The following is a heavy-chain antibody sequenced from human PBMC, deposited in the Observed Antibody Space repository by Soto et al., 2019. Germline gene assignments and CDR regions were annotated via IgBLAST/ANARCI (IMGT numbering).Heavy chain of an antibody. Sequence: ASVKVSCKASGYTFSIYCISWVRQAPGQGLEWMGWISGYNGNTNYAQKLQGRVTMTTDTSTSTAYMELRSLRSDDTAVYYCARDYYGSARNFDNWGQGTLVTVSS. CDR2: ISGYNGNT. V-gene: IGHV1-18*01. J-gene: IGHJ4*02. D-gene: IGHD3-10*01. CDR3: ARDYYGSARNFDN. CDR1: GYTFSIYC.